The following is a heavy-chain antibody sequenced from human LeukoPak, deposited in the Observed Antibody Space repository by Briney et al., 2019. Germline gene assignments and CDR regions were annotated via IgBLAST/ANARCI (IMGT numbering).Heavy chain of an antibody. CDR2: IHYSGST. CDR1: GGSISSGDYY. V-gene: IGHV4-30-4*08. J-gene: IGHJ3*02. D-gene: IGHD3/OR15-3a*01. Sequence: SETLSLTCTVSGGSISSGDYYWSWIRQPPGKGLEWIGYIHYSGSTYYNPSLKSRVTISVDTSKNQFSLKLSSVTAADTAVYYCARWTGLSDAFDIWGQGTMVTVSS. CDR3: ARWTGLSDAFDI.